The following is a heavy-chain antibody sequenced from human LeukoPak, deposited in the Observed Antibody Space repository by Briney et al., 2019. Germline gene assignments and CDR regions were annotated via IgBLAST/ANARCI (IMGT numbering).Heavy chain of an antibody. CDR2: ISSTSSTT. D-gene: IGHD2-15*01. CDR1: GFSFSDYS. J-gene: IGHJ5*02. V-gene: IGHV3-48*01. CDR3: AKDELLPTNWFDP. Sequence: PGGSLRLSCAASGFSFSDYSMNWVRQAPGKGLEWVSYISSTSSTTYYADSVKGRFTISRDNSKNTLYLQMNSLRAEDTAVYYCAKDELLPTNWFDPWGQGTLVTVSS.